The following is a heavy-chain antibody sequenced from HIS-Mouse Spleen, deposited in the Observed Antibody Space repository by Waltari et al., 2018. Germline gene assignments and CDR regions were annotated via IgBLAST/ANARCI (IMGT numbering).Heavy chain of an antibody. V-gene: IGHV1-58*02. CDR3: AAEMSSSWYGAFDI. CDR1: GFTFTSSA. D-gene: IGHD6-13*01. CDR2: IVVGSGNT. J-gene: IGHJ3*02. Sequence: QMQLVQSGPEVKKPGTSVKVSCKASGFTFTSSAMQWVRQARGQRLEWIGWIVVGSGNTNYAHKFQERGTITRDMSTSTAYMELSSLRSEDTAVYYCAAEMSSSWYGAFDIWGQGTMVTVSS.